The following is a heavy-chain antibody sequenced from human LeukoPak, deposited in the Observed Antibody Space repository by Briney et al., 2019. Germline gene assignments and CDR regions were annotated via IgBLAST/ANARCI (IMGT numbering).Heavy chain of an antibody. CDR3: ARSEGDYNFDY. CDR1: GFTFSSYW. D-gene: IGHD4-17*01. V-gene: IGHV3-7*01. J-gene: IGHJ4*02. Sequence: QAGGSLRLSCAASGFTFSSYWMSWVRQAPGRGLEWVANIKQDGSEKYYIDSMKGRFTISGENARNSLYLQINSLRAEDTAVYYCARSEGDYNFDYWGQGTLVTVSS. CDR2: IKQDGSEK.